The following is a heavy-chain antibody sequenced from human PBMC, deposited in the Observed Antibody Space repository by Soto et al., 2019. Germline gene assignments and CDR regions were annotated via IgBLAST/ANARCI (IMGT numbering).Heavy chain of an antibody. Sequence: ASVKVSCKASGYTFTSYDINWVRQATGQGLEWMGWMNPNSGNTGYAQKFQGRVTMTRNTSISTAYMELSSLRSEDTAVYYCAGLTRYCSSTSCYTRKPYYYYGMDVWGQGTTVTVSS. CDR2: MNPNSGNT. CDR1: GYTFTSYD. CDR3: AGLTRYCSSTSCYTRKPYYYYGMDV. V-gene: IGHV1-8*01. D-gene: IGHD2-2*02. J-gene: IGHJ6*02.